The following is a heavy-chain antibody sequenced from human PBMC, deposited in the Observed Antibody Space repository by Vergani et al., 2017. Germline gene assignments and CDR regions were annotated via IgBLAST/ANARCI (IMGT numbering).Heavy chain of an antibody. V-gene: IGHV4-59*01. J-gene: IGHJ4*02. D-gene: IGHD2-21*02. CDR1: GDSISPYF. Sequence: QVQLHESGPGLVKPSETLSLPCTVSGDSISPYFWTWIRQPPGQGLEWIGYISYSGDTNCAPSLKSRVSISLDTSKNQFSLQVNSVTPSDTAVYYCARGGWLVPDVWGQGTLVTVSS. CDR2: ISYSGDT. CDR3: ARGGWLVPDV.